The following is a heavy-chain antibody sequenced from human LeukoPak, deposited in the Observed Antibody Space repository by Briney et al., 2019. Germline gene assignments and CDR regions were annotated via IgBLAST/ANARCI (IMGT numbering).Heavy chain of an antibody. CDR2: IWYDGSNK. J-gene: IGHJ4*02. D-gene: IGHD2-2*01. V-gene: IGHV3-33*06. CDR3: AKGGVVVVPAATANYFDY. Sequence: PGGSLRLSCAASGFTFSSYGMHWVRQAPGKGLEWVAVIWYDGSNKYYADSVKGRFTISRDNSKNTLYLQMNSLRAEDTAVYYCAKGGVVVVPAATANYFDYWGQGTLVTVSS. CDR1: GFTFSSYG.